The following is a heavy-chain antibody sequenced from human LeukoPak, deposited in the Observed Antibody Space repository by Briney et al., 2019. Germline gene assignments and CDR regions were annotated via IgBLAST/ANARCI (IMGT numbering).Heavy chain of an antibody. CDR3: ARAYTTYYYDSSGYNHDPFDI. D-gene: IGHD3-22*01. CDR2: IYRGDSDS. Sequence: GESLKISCKGSGYSFTSYWIGWVRQMPGKGLEWMGIIYRGDSDSRYSPSFQGQVTISADKSISTAYLQWSSLKASDTAMYYCARAYTTYYYDSSGYNHDPFDIWGQGTMVTVSS. CDR1: GYSFTSYW. J-gene: IGHJ3*02. V-gene: IGHV5-51*01.